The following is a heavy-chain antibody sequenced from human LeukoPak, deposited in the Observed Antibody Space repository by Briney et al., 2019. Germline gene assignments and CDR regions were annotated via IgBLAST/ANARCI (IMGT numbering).Heavy chain of an antibody. CDR1: GYTFTGYY. D-gene: IGHD6-13*01. J-gene: IGHJ4*02. V-gene: IGHV1-2*02. CDR3: ARESLLAARFFDY. CDR2: INPNSGGT. Sequence: ASVKVSCKASGYTFTGYYMHWVRQAPGQGLEWMGWINPNSGGTNYAQKFQGRVTMTRDTSISTAYMELSRLRSDDTAVYYCARESLLAARFFDYWGQGTLVTVSS.